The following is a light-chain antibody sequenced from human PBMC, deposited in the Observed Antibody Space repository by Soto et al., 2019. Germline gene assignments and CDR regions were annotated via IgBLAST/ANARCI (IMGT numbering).Light chain of an antibody. CDR2: DVS. CDR1: SSDVGDYNY. CDR3: CSYAGSYTWG. J-gene: IGLJ2*01. V-gene: IGLV2-11*01. Sequence: QSALTQPRSVSGSPGQSVTISCTGTSSDVGDYNYVSWYQQHPGKAPKLMIYDVSKRPSGVPDRFSGSKSGNTASLTISGLQAEDEADYYCCSYAGSYTWGFGGGTKLTVL.